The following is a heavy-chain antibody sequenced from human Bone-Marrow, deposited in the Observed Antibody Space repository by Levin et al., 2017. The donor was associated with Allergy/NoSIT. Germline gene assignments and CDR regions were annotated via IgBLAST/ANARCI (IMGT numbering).Heavy chain of an antibody. D-gene: IGHD6-19*01. CDR2: IHSSEST. CDR3: ARDRGDSSGWRDAFDI. J-gene: IGHJ3*02. V-gene: IGHV4-31*03. CDR1: GGAISSGGYY. Sequence: SETLSLTCTVSGGAISSGGYYWSWIRQHPGTGLEWIGYIHSSESTYYNPSLDSRVTMSIDTSKNEFSLKLRSVTAADTAVYYCARDRGDSSGWRDAFDIWGHGTMVTVSS.